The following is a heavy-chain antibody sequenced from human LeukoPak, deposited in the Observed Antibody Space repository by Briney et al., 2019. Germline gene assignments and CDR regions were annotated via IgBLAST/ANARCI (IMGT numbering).Heavy chain of an antibody. Sequence: GGSLRLSCAASGFSLTNFDMNWIRQAPGKGLEWVSFFSVRYNVIYYADSVKGRFTVSRDDAKNTLYLQMNSLRAEDTAVYYCAKEYGDYSYYYYGMDVWGQGTTVTVSS. CDR3: AKEYGDYSYYYYGMDV. CDR2: FSVRYNVI. D-gene: IGHD4-17*01. V-gene: IGHV3-48*01. J-gene: IGHJ6*02. CDR1: GFSLTNFD.